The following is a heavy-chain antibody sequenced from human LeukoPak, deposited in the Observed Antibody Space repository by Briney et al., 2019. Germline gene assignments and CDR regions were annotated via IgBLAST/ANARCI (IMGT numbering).Heavy chain of an antibody. J-gene: IGHJ4*02. Sequence: SQTLSLTCAISGDSVSNSNAAWNWIRQSPSRGLEWLGRTYYRSKWYNDYAVSLKSRITINPDTSKNQFSLQLNSVTPEDTAVYYCARASHNYGSYDYWGQGTLVTVSS. CDR2: TYYRSKWYN. D-gene: IGHD3-10*01. V-gene: IGHV6-1*01. CDR1: GDSVSNSNAA. CDR3: ARASHNYGSYDY.